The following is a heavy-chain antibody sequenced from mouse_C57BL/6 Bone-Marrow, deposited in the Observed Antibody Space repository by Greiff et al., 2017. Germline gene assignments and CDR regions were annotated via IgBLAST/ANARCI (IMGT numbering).Heavy chain of an antibody. Sequence: VQLQQSGAELVKPGASVKLSCTASGFNIKDYYMHWVKQRTEQGLEWIGRIDPEDGETKYAPKFPGKATITADTSSTTAYLQLSSLTSEDTAVYYCARGSYWYFDVWGTGTTVTVSS. CDR2: IDPEDGET. D-gene: IGHD1-1*01. V-gene: IGHV14-2*01. J-gene: IGHJ1*03. CDR3: ARGSYWYFDV. CDR1: GFNIKDYY.